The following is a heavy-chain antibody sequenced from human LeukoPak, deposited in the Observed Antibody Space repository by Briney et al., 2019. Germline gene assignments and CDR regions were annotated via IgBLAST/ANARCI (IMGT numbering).Heavy chain of an antibody. CDR2: INPNSGGT. CDR3: ASTRTSGGSYYFS. Sequence: KXXCKASGXXXXXXYXHWVRQXPXQGXEXXGXINPNSGGTNYAQKFQGWVTMTRDTSISTAYMELSRLRSDDTAVYYCASTRTSGGSYYFSWGQGTLVTVSS. V-gene: IGHV1-2*04. CDR1: GXXXXXXY. D-gene: IGHD1-26*01. J-gene: IGHJ4*02.